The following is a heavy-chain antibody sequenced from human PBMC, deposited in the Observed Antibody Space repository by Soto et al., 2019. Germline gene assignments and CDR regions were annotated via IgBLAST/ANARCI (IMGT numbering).Heavy chain of an antibody. CDR3: ARNSFISGDDDSYYFDY. CDR1: GYTFTRYA. D-gene: IGHD2-21*02. J-gene: IGHJ4*02. Sequence: QVYLVQSGAEVKKPGASVNVSCKASGYTFTRYAMHWVRQAPGQRPEWMGWINPGNGDTKYSENLQGRVTFTRDTSASTTYMELGSLRSEDPAVYFCARNSFISGDDDSYYFDYWGQGTPVTVPS. CDR2: INPGNGDT. V-gene: IGHV1-3*01.